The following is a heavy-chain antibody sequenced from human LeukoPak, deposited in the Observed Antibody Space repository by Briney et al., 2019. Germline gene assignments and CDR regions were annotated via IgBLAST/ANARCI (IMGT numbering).Heavy chain of an antibody. V-gene: IGHV4-59*01. J-gene: IGHJ4*02. D-gene: IGHD4-11*01. CDR3: AKYGHYNFDY. CDR2: IHYTGNT. CDR1: GVSITSSY. Sequence: SETLSLTCTVSGVSITSSYWSWIRQPPGKGLEWIGYIHYTGNTNHNPSLKNRVTISVDTSKNQFSLKLTSVTAADTAIYYCAKYGHYNFDYWGQGTLVTVSS.